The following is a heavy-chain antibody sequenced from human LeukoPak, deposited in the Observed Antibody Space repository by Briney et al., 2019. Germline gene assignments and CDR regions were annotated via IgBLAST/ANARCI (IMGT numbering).Heavy chain of an antibody. Sequence: GGSLRLSCAASGFTFSSYAMSWVRQAPGKGLEWVSAISGSGGSTYYADSVKGLFTISRDNAKNTLYLQMNSLTAEDTAVYYCAKGATGGFGMDVWGQGTTVTVSS. J-gene: IGHJ6*02. D-gene: IGHD3-16*01. CDR2: ISGSGGST. V-gene: IGHV3-23*01. CDR1: GFTFSSYA. CDR3: AKGATGGFGMDV.